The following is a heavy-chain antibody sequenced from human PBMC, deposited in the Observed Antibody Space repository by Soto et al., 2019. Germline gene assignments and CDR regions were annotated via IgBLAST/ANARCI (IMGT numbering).Heavy chain of an antibody. Sequence: EVQLVESGGDLVQPGGSLRLSCEASGFSVSGGYMNWVRQAPGKGLEWVSVIYSGGSTYQADSVKGRFTISRHDSQNTLYLQMNSLRPEDSAVYYCARANDFNAFDIWGQGTMVKVSS. CDR1: GFSVSGGY. V-gene: IGHV3-53*04. CDR3: ARANDFNAFDI. D-gene: IGHD2-21*02. J-gene: IGHJ3*02. CDR2: IYSGGST.